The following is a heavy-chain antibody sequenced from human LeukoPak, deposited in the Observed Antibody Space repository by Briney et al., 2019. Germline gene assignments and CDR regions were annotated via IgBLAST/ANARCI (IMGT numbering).Heavy chain of an antibody. CDR1: GFTVSRNY. CDR3: ARYYYYDGSSYYHHFDY. V-gene: IGHV3-53*01. J-gene: IGHJ4*02. CDR2: IYSGGST. D-gene: IGHD3-22*01. Sequence: PGGSLRLSCAASGFTVSRNYMSWVRQAPGKGLEWVSVIYSGGSTYYADSVKGRFTISRDNSKNTLYLQMNSLRAEDTAVYYCARYYYYDGSSYYHHFDYWGQGTLVTVSS.